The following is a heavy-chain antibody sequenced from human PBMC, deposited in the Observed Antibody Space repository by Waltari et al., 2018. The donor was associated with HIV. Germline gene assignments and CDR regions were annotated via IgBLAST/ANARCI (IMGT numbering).Heavy chain of an antibody. Sequence: QEQLQESGPGLVKPSETLSLTCTVSGCSISSYYWSRIRQPSGKGLKWIGRIYTSRSTNYNPSLKGRVTMAVDTSKHQVSLKLGSVTAADTAVYYCEGGTYYYDSSGHDAFDIWGQGTMVTVSS. V-gene: IGHV4-4*07. CDR3: EGGTYYYDSSGHDAFDI. J-gene: IGHJ3*02. D-gene: IGHD3-22*01. CDR2: IYTSRST. CDR1: GCSISSYY.